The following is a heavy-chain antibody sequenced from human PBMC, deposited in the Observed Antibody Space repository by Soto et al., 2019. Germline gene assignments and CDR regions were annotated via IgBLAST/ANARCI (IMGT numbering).Heavy chain of an antibody. Sequence: SVKVSCKASGFTFTSSSVQWVRQARGQRLEWIGWIVVGSGNTNYAQKFQERATITRDMSTSTAYMELSSLRSEDTAVYYCAAEHRSGYEDCYYGMDVWGQGTTVTVS. CDR1: GFTFTSSS. CDR2: IVVGSGNT. V-gene: IGHV1-58*01. CDR3: AAEHRSGYEDCYYGMDV. J-gene: IGHJ6*02. D-gene: IGHD3-3*01.